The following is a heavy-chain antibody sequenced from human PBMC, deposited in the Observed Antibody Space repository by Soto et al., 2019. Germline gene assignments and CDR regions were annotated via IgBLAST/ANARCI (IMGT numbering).Heavy chain of an antibody. D-gene: IGHD3-10*01. CDR3: ADRGVIGYYYYYYMDV. V-gene: IGHV4-34*01. CDR2: INHSGST. J-gene: IGHJ6*03. Sequence: SETLSLTCAVYGGSFSGYYWSWIRQPPGKGLEWIGEINHSGSTNYNPSLKSRVPISVDTSKNQFSLKLSSVTAADTAVYYCADRGVIGYYYYYYMDVWGKGTTVTAP. CDR1: GGSFSGYY.